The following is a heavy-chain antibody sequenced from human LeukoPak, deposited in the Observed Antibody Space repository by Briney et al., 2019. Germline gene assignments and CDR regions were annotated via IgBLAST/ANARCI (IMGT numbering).Heavy chain of an antibody. Sequence: GGSLRLSCTASGFTFDDHAMHWVRQAPGKGLEWVSGISWNSGSKGYADSVKGRFTISRDNAKNSLYLQMNSLRPDDTALYYCAKVVAGSGWSSFDYWGQGTLVTVSS. CDR3: AKVVAGSGWSSFDY. CDR2: ISWNSGSK. J-gene: IGHJ4*02. D-gene: IGHD6-19*01. CDR1: GFTFDDHA. V-gene: IGHV3-9*01.